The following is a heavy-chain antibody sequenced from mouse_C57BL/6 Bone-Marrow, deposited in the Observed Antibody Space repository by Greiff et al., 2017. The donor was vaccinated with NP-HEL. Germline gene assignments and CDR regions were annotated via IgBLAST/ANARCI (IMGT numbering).Heavy chain of an antibody. CDR2: IFPGSGST. D-gene: IGHD1-1*01. CDR1: GYTFTDYY. J-gene: IGHJ3*01. CDR3: ARYLLYYYGSSYDGAY. Sequence: QVQLQQSGPELVKPGASVKISCKASGYTFTDYYINWVKQRPGQGLEWIGWIFPGSGSTYYNEKFKGKATLTVDKSSSTAYMLLSSLTSEDSAVYFCARYLLYYYGSSYDGAYWGQGTLVTVSA. V-gene: IGHV1-75*01.